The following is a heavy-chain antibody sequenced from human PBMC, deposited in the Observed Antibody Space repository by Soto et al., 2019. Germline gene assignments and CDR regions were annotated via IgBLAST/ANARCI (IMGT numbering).Heavy chain of an antibody. D-gene: IGHD3-16*01. CDR3: ARRAAKSRCYAP. CDR2: IYYSGST. J-gene: IGHJ5*02. V-gene: IGHV4-31*03. CDR1: GGSISSEGYY. Sequence: TLSLTCTVSGGSISSEGYYWSWFRQLPGKGLEWIGDIYYSGSTYHNPSLRSRLTISGDASKNQFSLKLSSVTAADTAVYYCARRAAKSRCYAPRGQGTLVTVSS.